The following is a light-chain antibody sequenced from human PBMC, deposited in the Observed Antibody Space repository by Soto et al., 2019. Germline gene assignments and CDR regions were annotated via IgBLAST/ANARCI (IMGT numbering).Light chain of an antibody. Sequence: DIPMPQSPSSVSASVGDRVTMTCRASQGISTWLAWYQQKPGKAPKLLINAASRLQNGVPSRCSVSGSGTEFTLTISSRHAEDFATYFCQQSDSFPFTFVPGTKVDSK. V-gene: IGKV1D-12*01. CDR3: QQSDSFPFT. CDR2: AAS. CDR1: QGISTW. J-gene: IGKJ3*01.